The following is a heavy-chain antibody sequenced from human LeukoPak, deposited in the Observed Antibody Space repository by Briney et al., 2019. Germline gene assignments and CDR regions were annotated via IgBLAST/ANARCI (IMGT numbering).Heavy chain of an antibody. CDR2: IRYDGRNK. V-gene: IGHV3-30*02. D-gene: IGHD3-9*01. CDR3: ATTYDMAFDI. Sequence: PGGSLRLSCAASGFTFSNYGMHWARQAPGKGLEWVGFIRYDGRNKYYADFVKRRFTISRDNSKNTLYLQMNSLRAEDTAVYYCATTYDMAFDIWGQGTMVTVSS. J-gene: IGHJ3*02. CDR1: GFTFSNYG.